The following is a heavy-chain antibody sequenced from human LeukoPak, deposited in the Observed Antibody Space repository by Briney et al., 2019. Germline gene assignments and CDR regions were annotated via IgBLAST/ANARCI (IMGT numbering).Heavy chain of an antibody. CDR1: GGTFSSYA. D-gene: IGHD6-13*01. Sequence: ASVKVSCKASGGTFSSYAISWVRQAPGQGLEWMGGIIPIFGTANYAQKFQGRVTITADKSTSTAYMELSSLRSEDTAVYYCAAGIAAAGTESTYYYYMDVWGKGTTVTVSS. J-gene: IGHJ6*03. CDR3: AAGIAAAGTESTYYYYMDV. V-gene: IGHV1-69*06. CDR2: IIPIFGTA.